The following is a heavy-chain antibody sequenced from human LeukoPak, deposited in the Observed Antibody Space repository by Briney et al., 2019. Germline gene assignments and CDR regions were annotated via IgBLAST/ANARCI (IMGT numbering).Heavy chain of an antibody. CDR1: GFILNNYG. V-gene: IGHV3-30*18. D-gene: IGHD2-2*01. Sequence: PGSSLRLSCIASGFILNNYGMDWGRQAPGKGLEWVAASLDDGMAQHYADSVRGRFTISRDNPKTTLSLQMNGLRHEDTAMYFWAKDRDPYSSKTWDSWGQGTLVIVSS. CDR2: SLDDGMAQ. J-gene: IGHJ1*01. CDR3: AKDRDPYSSKTWDS.